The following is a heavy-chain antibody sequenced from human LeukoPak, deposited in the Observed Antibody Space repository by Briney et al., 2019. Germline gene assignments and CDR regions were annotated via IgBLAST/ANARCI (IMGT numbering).Heavy chain of an antibody. CDR2: ISGSGGST. V-gene: IGHV3-23*01. CDR1: GFTFSSYS. Sequence: QPGGSLRLSCAASGFTFSSYSMNWVRQAPGKGLEWVSAISGSGGSTYYADSVKGRFTISRDNSKNTLYLQMNSLRAEDTAVYYCAKDLDSGSYLDAFDIWGQGTMVTVSS. D-gene: IGHD1-26*01. J-gene: IGHJ3*02. CDR3: AKDLDSGSYLDAFDI.